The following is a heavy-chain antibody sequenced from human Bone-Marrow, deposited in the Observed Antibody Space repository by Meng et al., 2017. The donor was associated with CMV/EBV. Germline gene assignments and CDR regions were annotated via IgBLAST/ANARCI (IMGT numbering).Heavy chain of an antibody. D-gene: IGHD3-9*01. CDR2: IIPIFGTA. CDR3: ARGSFRILTGYSYPYYFDH. V-gene: IGHV1-69*05. J-gene: IGHJ4*02. Sequence: SVKVSCKASGGTFSSYAISWVRQAPGQGLEWMGGIIPIFGTANYAQKFQGRVTITTDESTSTAYMELSSLRSEDTAVYYCARGSFRILTGYSYPYYFDHWGQATLVTVSS. CDR1: GGTFSSYA.